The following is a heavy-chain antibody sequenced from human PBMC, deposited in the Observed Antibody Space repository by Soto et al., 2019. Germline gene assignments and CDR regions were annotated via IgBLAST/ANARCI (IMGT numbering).Heavy chain of an antibody. J-gene: IGHJ5*01. CDR1: GFTFSSHW. Sequence: PGGSLRLSCAASGFTFSSHWMHWVRQAPGKGLVWVSRINGDGSSTSYADSVKGRFTISRDNAKNMLYLQVNSLRADDTDVYYCAGSPGLSRISGTTLGAWGQGTLVTVSS. D-gene: IGHD1-7*01. CDR2: INGDGSST. CDR3: AGSPGLSRISGTTLGA. V-gene: IGHV3-74*01.